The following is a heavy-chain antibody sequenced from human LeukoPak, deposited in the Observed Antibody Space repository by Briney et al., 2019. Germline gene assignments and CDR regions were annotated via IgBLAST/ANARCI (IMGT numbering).Heavy chain of an antibody. CDR3: ATTMRYCSGGDCYSQSFDY. Sequence: SETLSLTCTVSGGSISSYYWSWIRQPAGKGLEWIGRIYTSGRTNYNPSLKSRVTMSVDTSKNQFSLKLSSVTAADTAVYYCATTMRYCSGGDCYSQSFDYWGQGTLVTVSS. CDR1: GGSISSYY. D-gene: IGHD2-21*01. J-gene: IGHJ4*02. CDR2: IYTSGRT. V-gene: IGHV4-4*07.